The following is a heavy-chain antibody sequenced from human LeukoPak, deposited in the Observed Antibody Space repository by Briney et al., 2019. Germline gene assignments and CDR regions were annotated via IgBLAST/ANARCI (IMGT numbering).Heavy chain of an antibody. D-gene: IGHD3-22*01. V-gene: IGHV4-61*01. CDR3: ARSPSGYRFDS. CDR1: GGSVNRGTFF. J-gene: IGHJ4*02. CDR2: ISNSGST. Sequence: TSETLSLTCAVPGGSVNRGTFFWTWIRKPPGKGLEWIGYISNSGSTNYHPSLKSRVTISSDTSKTQFTLKLTSVTAADTAVYFCARSPSGYRFDSWGQGTLVTVSS.